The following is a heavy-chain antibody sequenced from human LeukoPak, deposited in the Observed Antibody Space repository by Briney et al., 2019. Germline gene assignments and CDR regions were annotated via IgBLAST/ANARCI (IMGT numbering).Heavy chain of an antibody. D-gene: IGHD2-21*02. V-gene: IGHV1-69*06. CDR2: IILIFGTA. J-gene: IGHJ4*02. CDR1: GGTFSSYA. CDR3: ARSSVVTAMVHLDY. Sequence: SVKVSCKASGGTFSSYAISWARQAPGQGLEWMGGIILIFGTANYAQKFQGRVTITADKSTTTAYMELSSLRSEDTAVYYCARSSVVTAMVHLDYWGQGTLVTVSS.